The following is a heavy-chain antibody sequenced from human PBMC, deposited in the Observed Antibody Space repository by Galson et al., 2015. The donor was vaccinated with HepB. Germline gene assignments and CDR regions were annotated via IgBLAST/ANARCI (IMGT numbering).Heavy chain of an antibody. V-gene: IGHV1-18*01. D-gene: IGHD6-13*01. CDR3: ARALAAAGTSHY. CDR2: ISAYNGNT. Sequence: SVKVSCKASGGTFRNYAISWVRQAPGQGLEWMGWISAYNGNTNYAQKLQGRGTMTTDTSTSTAYMELGSLRSDDTAVYYCARALAAAGTSHYWGQGTLVTVSS. J-gene: IGHJ4*02. CDR1: GGTFRNYA.